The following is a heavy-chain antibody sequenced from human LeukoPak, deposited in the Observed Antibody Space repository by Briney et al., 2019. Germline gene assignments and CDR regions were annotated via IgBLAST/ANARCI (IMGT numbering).Heavy chain of an antibody. D-gene: IGHD1-1*01. Sequence: GRSLRLSCVASGFTFSSYAMHWVRQAPGKGLEWVAVISYDGSNKYYADSVKGRFTISRDNSKNTLYLQMNSLKTEDTAVYYCIWNDAGDYWGQGTLVTVSS. J-gene: IGHJ4*02. CDR1: GFTFSSYA. CDR2: ISYDGSNK. V-gene: IGHV3-30-3*01. CDR3: IWNDAGDY.